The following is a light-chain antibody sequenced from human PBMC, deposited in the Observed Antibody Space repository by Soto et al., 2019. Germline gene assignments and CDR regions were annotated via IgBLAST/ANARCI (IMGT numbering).Light chain of an antibody. CDR1: QSVSGD. J-gene: IGKJ1*01. CDR2: GAS. V-gene: IGKV3-15*01. CDR3: QQYGSSPRT. Sequence: IVMTQSPATLSVSPGERATLSCRASQSVSGDLAWYQQKPGQAPRLFIYGASTRATGIPARFSGSGSGTEFTLIISSLQSEDFAVYCCQQYGSSPRTFGQGTKVDIK.